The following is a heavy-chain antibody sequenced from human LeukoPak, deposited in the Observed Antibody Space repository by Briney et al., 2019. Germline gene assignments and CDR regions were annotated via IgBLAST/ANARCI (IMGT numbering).Heavy chain of an antibody. CDR2: IYDSGST. CDR3: ARADFDWFYYFDY. D-gene: IGHD3-9*01. V-gene: IGHV4-59*01. CDR1: GGSISSYY. Sequence: ASETLSLTCSVSGGSISSYYWSWIRQPPGKGLEWIGYIYDSGSTNFKSPLKSRVTISVDTSKNQFSLKLSSVTAADTALYYCARADFDWFYYFDYWGQGTLVTVSS. J-gene: IGHJ4*02.